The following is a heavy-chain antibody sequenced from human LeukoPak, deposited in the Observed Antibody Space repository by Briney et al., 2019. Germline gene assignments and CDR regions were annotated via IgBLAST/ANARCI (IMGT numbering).Heavy chain of an antibody. J-gene: IGHJ4*02. CDR1: GFTFSSYA. V-gene: IGHV3-30*01. D-gene: IGHD6-13*01. Sequence: PGGSLRPSCAASGFTFSSYAMHWVRQAPGKGLEWEAFIPYDGSNKYYADPVKGRFTISRDNSTNTLYLQMNSLRAEDTAVYYCARPLSPYSSSWFFDYWGQGTLVTVSS. CDR2: IPYDGSNK. CDR3: ARPLSPYSSSWFFDY.